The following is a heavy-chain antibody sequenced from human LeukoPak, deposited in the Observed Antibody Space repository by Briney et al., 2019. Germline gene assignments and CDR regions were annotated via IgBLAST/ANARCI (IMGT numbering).Heavy chain of an antibody. J-gene: IGHJ4*02. CDR3: ARELYYYGSGSFLPYFDY. CDR2: IFYSGST. CDR1: GGSISSNSYY. Sequence: SETLSLTCTVSGGSISSNSYYWGWIRQPPGKGLEWIGSIFYSGSTYYNPSLKSRVTISVDTSKNQFSLKLSSVTAADTAVYYCARELYYYGSGSFLPYFDYWGQGTLVTVSS. V-gene: IGHV4-39*07. D-gene: IGHD3-10*01.